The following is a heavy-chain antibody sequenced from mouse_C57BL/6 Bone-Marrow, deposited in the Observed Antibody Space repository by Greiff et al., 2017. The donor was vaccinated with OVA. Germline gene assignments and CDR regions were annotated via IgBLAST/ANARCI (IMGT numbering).Heavy chain of an antibody. CDR2: IYPRSGNT. CDR3: ARLKYCDYAWFAY. Sequence: QVQLKQSGAELARPGASVKLSCKASGYTFTSYGISWVKQRTGQGLEWIGEIYPRSGNTYYNEKFKGKATLTADKSSSTAYMELRSLTSEDSAVYFCARLKYCDYAWFAYWGQGTLVTVSA. CDR1: GYTFTSYG. J-gene: IGHJ3*01. V-gene: IGHV1-81*01. D-gene: IGHD2-4*01.